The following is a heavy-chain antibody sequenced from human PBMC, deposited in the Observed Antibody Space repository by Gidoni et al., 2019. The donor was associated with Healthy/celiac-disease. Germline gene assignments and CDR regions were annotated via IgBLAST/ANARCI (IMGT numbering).Heavy chain of an antibody. Sequence: VQQLQSGAEATTPASSVNGSFKASAYTFTSYGLSWVRQAPGQGIEWMGWISAYNGNTNYAQKLQGRVTMTTDTPTSTAYMELRSLRSDDTDVYYCARVHCSGGSCYFDIWGQGTMGNVSS. V-gene: IGHV1-18*01. D-gene: IGHD2-15*01. CDR3: ARVHCSGGSCYFDI. CDR1: AYTFTSYG. CDR2: ISAYNGNT. J-gene: IGHJ3*02.